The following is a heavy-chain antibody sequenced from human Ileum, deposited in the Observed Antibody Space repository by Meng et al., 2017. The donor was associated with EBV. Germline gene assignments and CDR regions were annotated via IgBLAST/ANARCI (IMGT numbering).Heavy chain of an antibody. CDR2: IYHSGST. J-gene: IGHJ4*02. D-gene: IGHD6-19*01. Sequence: VQRQASGQGLVKPSGTLSITCAVSGGSISSSNWWSWSRQPQGKGLEWIGEIYHSGSTNYNPSLKSRVTISVDKSKNQFSLNLSSVTAADTAVYYCARVGQWLPIDYWGQGTLVTVSS. V-gene: IGHV4-4*02. CDR3: ARVGQWLPIDY. CDR1: GGSISSSNW.